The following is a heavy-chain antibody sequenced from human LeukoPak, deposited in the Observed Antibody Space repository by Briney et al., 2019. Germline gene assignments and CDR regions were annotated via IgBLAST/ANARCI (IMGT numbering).Heavy chain of an antibody. CDR3: ARDSGYEYYFDY. CDR1: GGSISSSSYY. Sequence: TSETLSLTCTVSGGSISSSSYYWGWIRQPPGKGLEWIGSIYYSGSTYYNPSLKSRVTISVDTSKNQFSLKLSSVTAADTAVYYCARDSGYEYYFDYWGQGTLVTVSS. J-gene: IGHJ4*02. CDR2: IYYSGST. V-gene: IGHV4-39*07. D-gene: IGHD5-12*01.